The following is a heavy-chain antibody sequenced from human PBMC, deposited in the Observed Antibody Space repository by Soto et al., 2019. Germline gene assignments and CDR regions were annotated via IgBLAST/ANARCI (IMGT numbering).Heavy chain of an antibody. CDR3: LKKIFISTSGYFHNNYYGMDS. CDR2: ISSNGGST. D-gene: IGHD2-2*01. V-gene: IGHV3-64D*06. CDR1: GFTFSSYA. Sequence: GGSLRLSCSASGFTFSSYAMHCVRQAPGKGLEYVSAISSNGGSTYYADSVKGRFTISRDNSKNTLYLQMSSLRAEDTAVNYCLKKIFISTSGYFHNNYYGMDSWAKGPRSPYP. J-gene: IGHJ6*02.